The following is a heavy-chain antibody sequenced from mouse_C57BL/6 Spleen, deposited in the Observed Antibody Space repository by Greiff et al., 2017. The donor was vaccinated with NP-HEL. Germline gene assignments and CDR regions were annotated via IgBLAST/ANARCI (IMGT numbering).Heavy chain of an antibody. V-gene: IGHV14-4*01. J-gene: IGHJ1*03. CDR1: GFNIKDDY. CDR2: IDPENGDT. CDR3: TTGYYGSSIYWYFDV. D-gene: IGHD1-1*01. Sequence: EVQLQESGAELVRPGASVKLSCTASGFNIKDDYMHWVKQRPEQGLEWIGWIDPENGDTEYASKFQGKATITADTSSNTAYLQLSSLTSEDTAVYYCTTGYYGSSIYWYFDVWGTGTTVTVSS.